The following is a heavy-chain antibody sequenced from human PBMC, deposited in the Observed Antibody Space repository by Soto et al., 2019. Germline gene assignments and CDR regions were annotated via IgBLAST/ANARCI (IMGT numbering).Heavy chain of an antibody. CDR2: LTFGSDNT. J-gene: IGHJ5*02. CDR3: ARDGLHDYGDYR. V-gene: IGHV1-3*01. CDR1: GYTFTSYA. D-gene: IGHD4-17*01. Sequence: ASVKVSCKASGYTFTSYAIHWVRQAPGQRLEWMGWLTFGSDNTKYSQQFQGRVTITKNSLYLQMNSLRAEDTAVYYCARDGLHDYGDYRWGQGTLVTVSS.